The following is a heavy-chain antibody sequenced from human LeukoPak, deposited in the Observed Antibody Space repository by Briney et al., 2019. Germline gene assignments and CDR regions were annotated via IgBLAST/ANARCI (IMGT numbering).Heavy chain of an antibody. Sequence: PGGSLRLSCAASGFTFSSYGMHWVRQAPGKGLEWVAFIRNDGSNKYYADSVKGRFTISRDNSKNTLYLQMNSLRAEDTAVYYCAIQWGYSSYDKNWFDPSGQETLVTVSS. CDR2: IRNDGSNK. CDR1: GFTFSSYG. J-gene: IGHJ5*02. CDR3: AIQWGYSSYDKNWFDP. V-gene: IGHV3-30*02. D-gene: IGHD6-13*01.